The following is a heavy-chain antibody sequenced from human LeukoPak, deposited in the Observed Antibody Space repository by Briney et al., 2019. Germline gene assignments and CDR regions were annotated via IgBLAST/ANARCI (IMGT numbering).Heavy chain of an antibody. D-gene: IGHD2-15*01. CDR1: GGTFSSFA. Sequence: ASVMVSCKASGGTFSSFAISWVRQAPGQALEWMGRIIPILGIANYAQKFQGRVTITADKSTSTAYMELSSLRSEDTAVYYCAMVERYCSGGSCTWGQGTLVTVSS. CDR3: AMVERYCSGGSCT. V-gene: IGHV1-69*04. J-gene: IGHJ4*02. CDR2: IIPILGIA.